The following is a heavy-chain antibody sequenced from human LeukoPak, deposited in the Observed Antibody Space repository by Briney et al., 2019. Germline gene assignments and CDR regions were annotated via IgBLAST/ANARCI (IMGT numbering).Heavy chain of an antibody. J-gene: IGHJ5*02. CDR1: GGSISSGGYY. V-gene: IGHV4-30-2*01. Sequence: PSQTLSLTCTVSGGSISSGGYYWSWIRQPPGKGLEWIGCIYHSGSTYYNPSLKSRVTISVDRSKNQFSLKLSSVTAADTAVYYCARDGGIAARLRPQPDPWGQGTLVTVSS. CDR3: ARDGGIAARLRPQPDP. D-gene: IGHD6-6*01. CDR2: IYHSGST.